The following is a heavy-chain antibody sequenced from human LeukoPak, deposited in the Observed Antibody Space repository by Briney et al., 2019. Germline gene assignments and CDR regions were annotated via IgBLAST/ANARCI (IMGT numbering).Heavy chain of an antibody. CDR3: AKSPRQLVEIDY. CDR2: ISYDGSNK. V-gene: IGHV3-30*18. CDR1: GFTFSSYD. Sequence: PGRSLRLSCAASGFTFSSYDMHWVRQAPGKGLEWVAVISYDGSNKYYADSVKGRFTISRDNSKNTLYLQMNSLRAEDTAVYYCAKSPRQLVEIDYWGQGTLVTVSS. J-gene: IGHJ4*02. D-gene: IGHD6-13*01.